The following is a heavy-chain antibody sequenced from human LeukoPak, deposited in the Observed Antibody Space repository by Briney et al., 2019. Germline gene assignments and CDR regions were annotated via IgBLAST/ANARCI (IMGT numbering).Heavy chain of an antibody. CDR3: ARGDCSGVSCYLPEYFRH. D-gene: IGHD2-15*01. CDR2: ISAHNGYT. Sequence: ASVKVSCKASGYTLTSFSISWVRQAPGQGFEWMGWISAHNGYTDYAQKLQGRVTMTTDTSTSTAYMELRSLRSDDTAVYYCARGDCSGVSCYLPEYFRHWGQGTLVTVSS. V-gene: IGHV1-18*01. CDR1: GYTLTSFS. J-gene: IGHJ1*01.